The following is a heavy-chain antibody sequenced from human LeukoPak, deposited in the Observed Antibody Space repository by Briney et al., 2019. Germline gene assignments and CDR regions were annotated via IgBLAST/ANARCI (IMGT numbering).Heavy chain of an antibody. J-gene: IGHJ4*02. CDR3: ARARVTFGGVIVTPFDY. D-gene: IGHD3-16*02. CDR2: IYYSGST. V-gene: IGHV4-39*07. CDR1: GGSISSSGYY. Sequence: PSETLSLTCTVSGGSISSSGYYWGWIRQPPGKGLEWIGSIYYSGSTYYNPSLKSRVTISVDTSKNQFSLKLSSVTAADTAVYYCARARVTFGGVIVTPFDYWGQGTLVTVSS.